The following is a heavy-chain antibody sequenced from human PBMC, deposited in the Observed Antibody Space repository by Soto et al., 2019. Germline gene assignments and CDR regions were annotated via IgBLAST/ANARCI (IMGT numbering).Heavy chain of an antibody. CDR1: GFTFSSYG. J-gene: IGHJ4*02. Sequence: QVQLVESGGGVVQPGRSLRLSCAASGFTFSSYGMHWVRQAPGKGLEWVAVIWYDGSNKYYADSVKGRFTISRDNSKNTLYLQMNSLRAEDMAVYYCARGRVVGATSPDYYFDYWGQGTLVTVSS. D-gene: IGHD1-26*01. V-gene: IGHV3-33*01. CDR2: IWYDGSNK. CDR3: ARGRVVGATSPDYYFDY.